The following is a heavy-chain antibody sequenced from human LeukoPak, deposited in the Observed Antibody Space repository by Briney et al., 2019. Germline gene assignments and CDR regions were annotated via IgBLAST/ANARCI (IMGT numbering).Heavy chain of an antibody. Sequence: GGSLRLSCAASGFTFSGAAMEWVRQAPGKGLEWVSSISSSSSYIYYADSVKGRFTISRDNAKNSLYLQMNSLRAEDTAVYYCARDVGSSWSPAYFDYWGQGTLVTVSS. D-gene: IGHD6-13*01. CDR1: GFTFSGAA. J-gene: IGHJ4*02. CDR2: ISSSSSYI. V-gene: IGHV3-21*03. CDR3: ARDVGSSWSPAYFDY.